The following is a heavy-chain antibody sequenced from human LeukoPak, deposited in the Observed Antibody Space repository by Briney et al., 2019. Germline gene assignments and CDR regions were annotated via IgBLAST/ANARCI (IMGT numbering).Heavy chain of an antibody. J-gene: IGHJ4*02. Sequence: GGSLRLSCSASGFAFSSYTMHWVRQAPGKGLEYVSVISSNGITTYYADSVKGRFTISRDNAKSTLYMQVSSPRAEDTAVYYCAGGKDFDYWGQGTLVTVSS. CDR1: GFAFSSYT. V-gene: IGHV3-64*03. CDR2: ISSNGITT. D-gene: IGHD4-23*01. CDR3: AGGKDFDY.